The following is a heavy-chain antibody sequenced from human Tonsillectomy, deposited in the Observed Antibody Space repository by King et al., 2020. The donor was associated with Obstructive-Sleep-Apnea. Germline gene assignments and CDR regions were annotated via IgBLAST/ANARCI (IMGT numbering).Heavy chain of an antibody. CDR1: GFSLTTSAVG. D-gene: IGHD2-15*01. Sequence: TLKESGPTLVKPTQTLTLTCTFSGFSLTTSAVGVGWIRQPPGRALEWLALIYWDNDNRYSPSLKSRLTITKDTSKSQVVLRMTNMGPVDTATYYCVHSDRILFDYWGQGTLVTVSS. CDR2: IYWDNDN. CDR3: VHSDRILFDY. J-gene: IGHJ4*02. V-gene: IGHV2-5*02.